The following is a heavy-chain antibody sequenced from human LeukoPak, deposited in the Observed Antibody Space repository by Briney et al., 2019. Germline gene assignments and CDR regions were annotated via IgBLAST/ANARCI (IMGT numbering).Heavy chain of an antibody. V-gene: IGHV3-74*01. D-gene: IGHD3-10*02. CDR2: IYSDGSIR. Sequence: GGSLRVSCAASGFTFRSYWMQWVRPAPGEGLGWVSRIYSDGSIRNYADSVKGRFTLSRDNAQNMLYLQMNSVRAEDTAVYYCAREQVFYFWGQGALVTVSS. CDR1: GFTFRSYW. CDR3: AREQVFYF. J-gene: IGHJ4*02.